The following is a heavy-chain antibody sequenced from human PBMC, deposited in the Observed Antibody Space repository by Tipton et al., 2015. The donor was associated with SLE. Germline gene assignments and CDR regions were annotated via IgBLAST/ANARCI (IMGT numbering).Heavy chain of an antibody. J-gene: IGHJ3*02. D-gene: IGHD6-19*01. CDR1: GGSISSYY. CDR3: ARRIAVAGTDAFDI. V-gene: IGHV4-59*05. Sequence: TLSLTCTVSGGSISSYYWSWIRQPPGTGLEWIGSVCYSGSTYYSPSLKSRVTISVDTSKNQFSLKLSSVTAADTAVYYCARRIAVAGTDAFDIWGQGTMVTVSS. CDR2: VCYSGST.